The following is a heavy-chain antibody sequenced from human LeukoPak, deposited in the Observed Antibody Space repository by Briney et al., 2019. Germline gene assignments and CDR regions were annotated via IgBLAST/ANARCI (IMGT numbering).Heavy chain of an antibody. J-gene: IGHJ4*02. CDR2: IKQDGSEK. V-gene: IGHV3-7*01. Sequence: GGSLRLSCAASGFTVSSNYMSWVRQAPGKGLEWVANIKQDGSEKYYVDSVKGRFTISRDNAKNSLYLQMNSLRAEDTAVYYCARDRYCSSTSCYTGFDYWGQGTLVTVSS. D-gene: IGHD2-2*02. CDR1: GFTVSSNY. CDR3: ARDRYCSSTSCYTGFDY.